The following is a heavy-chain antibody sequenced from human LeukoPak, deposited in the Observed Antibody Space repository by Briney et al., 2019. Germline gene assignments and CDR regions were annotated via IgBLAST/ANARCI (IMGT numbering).Heavy chain of an antibody. J-gene: IGHJ4*02. V-gene: IGHV4-59*12. Sequence: PSETLSLTCSVSGGSISSYYWSWIRQPPGKGLEWIGYIYYSGSTNYNPSLKSRVTISVDTSKNQFSLKLSSVTAADTAVYYCARDPHSGADYWGQGTLVTVSS. CDR1: GGSISSYY. CDR3: ARDPHSGADY. D-gene: IGHD5-12*01. CDR2: IYYSGST.